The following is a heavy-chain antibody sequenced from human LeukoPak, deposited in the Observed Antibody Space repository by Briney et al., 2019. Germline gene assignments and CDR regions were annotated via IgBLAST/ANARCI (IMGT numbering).Heavy chain of an antibody. CDR3: AREERFLQWPYYNGIDV. V-gene: IGHV3-30*09. CDR2: VSDDGFNK. J-gene: IGHJ6*02. Sequence: WGSLRLSRAPPGFTFSRYAVRGVRQAPGKGREWVAVVSDDGFNKSYEDSVKGRFALSRDNSKNTLPLQMNSLRTEDTAVYHCAREERFLQWPYYNGIDVWGQGTTVTVSS. CDR1: GFTFSRYA. D-gene: IGHD3-3*01.